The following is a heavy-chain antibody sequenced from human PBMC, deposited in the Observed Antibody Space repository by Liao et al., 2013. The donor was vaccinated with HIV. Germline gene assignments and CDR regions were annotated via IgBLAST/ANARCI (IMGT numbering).Heavy chain of an antibody. Sequence: QVQLQESGPGLVKPSQTLSLTCTVSGGSISSGNYYWSWIRQPAGKGLEWIGRTYTSGSTNYNPSLKSRVTILVDTSKNQFSLKLSSVTAADTAVYYCARDRSSSRYFDYWGQGTLVTVSS. CDR1: GGSISSGNYY. J-gene: IGHJ4*02. CDR3: ARDRSSSRYFDY. D-gene: IGHD6-6*01. V-gene: IGHV4-61*02. CDR2: TYTSGST.